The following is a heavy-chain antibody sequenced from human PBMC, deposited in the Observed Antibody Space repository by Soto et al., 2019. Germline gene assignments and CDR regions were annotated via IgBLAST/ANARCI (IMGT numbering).Heavy chain of an antibody. V-gene: IGHV2-5*02. CDR1: GFSLSSSWMA. Sequence: ITFKESGPTLGKPTQNLQLTCTFSGFSLSSSWMAVGLVRQPPGKALEWLALIYWDDDKRYSPFLKSRLTITKDTSKNQVVLTMSNMDPVDTARYYCAHIVVAGLGYYFDYWGQGTLVTVSS. J-gene: IGHJ4*02. D-gene: IGHD6-19*01. CDR3: AHIVVAGLGYYFDY. CDR2: IYWDDDK.